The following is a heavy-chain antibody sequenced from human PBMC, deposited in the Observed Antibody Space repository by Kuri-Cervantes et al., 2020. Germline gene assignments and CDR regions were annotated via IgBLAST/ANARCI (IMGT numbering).Heavy chain of an antibody. CDR3: ARARYSGSPYYFDY. J-gene: IGHJ4*02. Sequence: ASVKVSCKASGYTFTSYGISWVRQAPGQGLEWIGIINPSGGSTTYAQKFQGRVTMTRDTSTNTVYMELSSLRSEDTAVYYCARARYSGSPYYFDYWGQGTLVTVSS. V-gene: IGHV1-46*01. CDR2: INPSGGST. CDR1: GYTFTSYG. D-gene: IGHD1-26*01.